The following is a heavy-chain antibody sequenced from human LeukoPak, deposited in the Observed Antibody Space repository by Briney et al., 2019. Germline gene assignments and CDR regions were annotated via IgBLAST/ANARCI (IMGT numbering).Heavy chain of an antibody. D-gene: IGHD2-21*02. V-gene: IGHV1-2*06. CDR1: GYTLTGYY. CDR2: INPNSGGT. J-gene: IGHJ4*02. CDR3: ARLYCGGDCGDY. Sequence: ASVKVSCKASGYTLTGYYMHWVRQAPGQGLEWMGRINPNSGGTNYAQKFQGRVTMTRDTSISTAYMELSRLRSDDTAVYYCARLYCGGDCGDYWGQGTLVTVSS.